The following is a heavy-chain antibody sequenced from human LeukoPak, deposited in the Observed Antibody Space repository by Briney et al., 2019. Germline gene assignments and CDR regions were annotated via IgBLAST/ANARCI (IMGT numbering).Heavy chain of an antibody. CDR1: GGSFSGYY. CDR2: INHSGST. V-gene: IGHV4-34*01. D-gene: IGHD6-13*01. CDR3: ARGPYSSSGYTDY. Sequence: SETLSLTCAVYGGSFSGYYWSWIRQPPGKGLEWIGEINHSGSTNYNPSLKSRVTISVDTSKNQFSLKLSSVTAADTAVYYCARGPYSSSGYTDYWGQGTLVTVSS. J-gene: IGHJ4*02.